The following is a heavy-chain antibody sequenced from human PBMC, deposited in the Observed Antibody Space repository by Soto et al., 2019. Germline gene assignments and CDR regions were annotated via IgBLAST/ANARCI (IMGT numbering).Heavy chain of an antibody. CDR2: ISYDGSNK. CDR3: ARDRSGWYTTTDY. J-gene: IGHJ4*02. D-gene: IGHD6-19*01. CDR1: GFTFSSYA. V-gene: IGHV3-30-3*01. Sequence: GGSLRLSCAASGFTFSSYAMHWVRQAPGKGLEWVAVISYDGSNKYYADSVKGRFTISRDNSKNTLYLQMNSLRAEDTAVYYCARDRSGWYTTTDYWGQGT.